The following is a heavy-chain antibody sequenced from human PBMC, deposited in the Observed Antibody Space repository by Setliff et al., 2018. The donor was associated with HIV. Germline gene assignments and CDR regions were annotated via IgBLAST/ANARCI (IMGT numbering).Heavy chain of an antibody. CDR3: AADGDTNSWYFY. Sequence: KPSETLSLTCTISGGSISSYYWRWIRQPPGQGLEWIGHIYTSGSTDYNPSLKRRVSISVDTSKNQFSLKLSSVTAADTAVYYWAADGDTNSWYFYWGQGTQVTVSS. V-gene: IGHV4-4*08. CDR2: IYTSGST. D-gene: IGHD6-13*01. CDR1: GGSISSYY. J-gene: IGHJ4*02.